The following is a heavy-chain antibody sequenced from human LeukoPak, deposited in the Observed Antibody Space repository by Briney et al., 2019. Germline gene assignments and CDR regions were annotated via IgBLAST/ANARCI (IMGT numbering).Heavy chain of an antibody. CDR1: GYTFTSYG. CDR3: ARDPSNTSGWKTWFDP. V-gene: IGHV1-18*01. D-gene: IGHD6-19*01. CDR2: ISAYNGNT. Sequence: ASVKVSCKASGYTFTSYGISWVRQAPGQGLEWMGWISAYNGNTNYAQKLQGRVTMTTDTSTSTAYMELRSLRSDDTAVYYCARDPSNTSGWKTWFDPWGQGTLVTVSS. J-gene: IGHJ5*02.